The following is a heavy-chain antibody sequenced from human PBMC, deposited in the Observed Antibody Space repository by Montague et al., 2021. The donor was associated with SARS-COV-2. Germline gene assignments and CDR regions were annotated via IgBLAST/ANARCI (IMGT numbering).Heavy chain of an antibody. J-gene: IGHJ3*02. CDR1: RFNFQVSE. D-gene: IGHD6-6*01. V-gene: IGHV3-48*03. Sequence: SLRLSCAPSRFNFQVSELNWVRQAPGKGLEWVSYITSISSSKYYVESVEGRFAVSRDNARELLYLQMDDLRAEDTAIYYCVREYSTSSGRAFDIWGRGTLVIVSS. CDR3: VREYSTSSGRAFDI. CDR2: ITSISSSK.